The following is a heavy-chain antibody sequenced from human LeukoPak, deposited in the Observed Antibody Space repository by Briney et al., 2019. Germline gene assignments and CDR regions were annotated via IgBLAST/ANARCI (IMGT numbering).Heavy chain of an antibody. D-gene: IGHD1-26*01. J-gene: IGHJ3*02. CDR3: ARDGDSGSYYI. CDR1: GGSFSDYY. CDR2: INHSGST. Sequence: PSETLSLTCAVYGGSFSDYYWSWIRQPPGKGLEWIGEINHSGSTNYNPSLKSRVTISVDTSKNQFSLRLSSVTAADTAVYYCARDGDSGSYYIWGQGTMLTVPS. V-gene: IGHV4-34*01.